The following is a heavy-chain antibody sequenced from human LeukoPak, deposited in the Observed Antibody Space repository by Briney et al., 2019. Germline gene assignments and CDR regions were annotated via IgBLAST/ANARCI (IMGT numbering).Heavy chain of an antibody. J-gene: IGHJ4*02. CDR1: GGSISSYY. Sequence: SETLSLTCTVSGGSISSYYWSWIRQPPGKGLEWIGYIYYSESTNYNPSLKSRVTISVDTSKNQFSLKLSSVTAADTAVYYCARRDGYNYFDYWGQGTLVTVSS. CDR3: ARRDGYNYFDY. V-gene: IGHV4-59*01. D-gene: IGHD5-24*01. CDR2: IYYSEST.